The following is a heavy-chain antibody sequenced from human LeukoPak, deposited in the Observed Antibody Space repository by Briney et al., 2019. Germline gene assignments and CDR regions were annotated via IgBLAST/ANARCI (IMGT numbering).Heavy chain of an antibody. J-gene: IGHJ6*02. CDR1: ANTFTNSW. CDR2: IFVGDSDT. CDR3: ARLGYCSGGTCSSGYFYGMDV. D-gene: IGHD2-15*01. Sequence: GESLKISCKASANTFTNSWIGWVRQMPGKGLEWMGIIFVGDSDTTYSPSFQGQVTISADRSISTAYLQWNSLKASGTAMYFCARLGYCSGGTCSSGYFYGMDVWGQGTTVTVSS. V-gene: IGHV5-51*01.